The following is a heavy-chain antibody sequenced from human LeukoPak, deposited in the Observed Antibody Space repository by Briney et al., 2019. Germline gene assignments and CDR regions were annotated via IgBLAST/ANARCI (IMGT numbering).Heavy chain of an antibody. V-gene: IGHV4-61*08. CDR1: GNSISSGDNY. Sequence: SETLSLTCTVSGNSISSGDNYWSWIRQPPGKGLEWIAYIYYSGSTNYNPSLKSRVTISVDTSKNQFSLKLSSVTAADTAVYYCARRYGSGSSGTFDYWGQGTLVTVSS. D-gene: IGHD3-10*01. J-gene: IGHJ4*02. CDR2: IYYSGST. CDR3: ARRYGSGSSGTFDY.